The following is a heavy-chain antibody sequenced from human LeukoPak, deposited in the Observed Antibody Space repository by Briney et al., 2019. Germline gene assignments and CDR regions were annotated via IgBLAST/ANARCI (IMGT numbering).Heavy chain of an antibody. D-gene: IGHD4-17*01. CDR3: ARDFGYGDYKVDY. Sequence: ASVKVSCKASGYTFTGYYMHWLRQAPGQGLEWMGWINPNSGGTNYAQKFQGRVTMTRDTSISTAYMELSRLRSDDTAVYYCARDFGYGDYKVDYWGQGTLVTVSS. J-gene: IGHJ4*02. CDR1: GYTFTGYY. V-gene: IGHV1-2*02. CDR2: INPNSGGT.